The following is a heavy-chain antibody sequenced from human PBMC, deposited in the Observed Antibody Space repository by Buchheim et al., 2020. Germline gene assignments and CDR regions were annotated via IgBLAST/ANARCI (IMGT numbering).Heavy chain of an antibody. D-gene: IGHD2-2*01. V-gene: IGHV3-23*01. J-gene: IGHJ5*02. Sequence: EVQLLESGGGLVQPGGSLRLSCAASGFTFSSYAMSWVRQAPGKGLEWVSSINPGGDNTYYADSVKGRFTISRDNYQNTVSLQMSSLRVEDTAVYYCARGGRSTTRFDPWGQG. CDR3: ARGGRSTTRFDP. CDR1: GFTFSSYA. CDR2: INPGGDNT.